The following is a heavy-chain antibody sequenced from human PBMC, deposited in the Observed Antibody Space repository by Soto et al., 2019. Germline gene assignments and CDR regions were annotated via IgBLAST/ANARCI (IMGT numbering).Heavy chain of an antibody. CDR3: ARGRYSGYSDHDY. CDR1: GGTFSSYT. J-gene: IGHJ4*02. D-gene: IGHD5-12*01. V-gene: IGHV1-69*02. CDR2: IIPFLGIA. Sequence: QAQLVHSGAEVKTPGSSVKVSCKASGGTFSSYTISWVRQAPGQGLEWMGRIIPFLGIANYAQKFQGRVTITADKCTSTAYMELTSLRSEDTPEYYCARGRYSGYSDHDYWGQGTLVTVSS.